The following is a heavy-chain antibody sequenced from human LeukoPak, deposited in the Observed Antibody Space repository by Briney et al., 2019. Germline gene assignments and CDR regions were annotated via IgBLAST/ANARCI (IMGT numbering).Heavy chain of an antibody. Sequence: GGSLRLSCAASGFTFDEYGMSWARQAPGKGLEWVSGINWDGGSTGYADSVKGRFTISRDNAKNFLYLQMNSLRAEDTALYYCARTVSSAGWSDDAFDIWGQGTMVTVSS. CDR3: ARTVSSAGWSDDAFDI. J-gene: IGHJ3*02. D-gene: IGHD6-19*01. V-gene: IGHV3-20*04. CDR2: INWDGGST. CDR1: GFTFDEYG.